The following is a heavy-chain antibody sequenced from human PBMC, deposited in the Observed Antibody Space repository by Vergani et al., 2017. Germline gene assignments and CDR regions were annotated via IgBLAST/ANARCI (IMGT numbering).Heavy chain of an antibody. D-gene: IGHD2-21*02. Sequence: QVQLQQWGAGLLKPSETLSLTCAVYGVSFSGYYWSWIRQPPGKGLEWIGEINHSGSTNYNPSLKSRVTISVDTSKNQFSLKLSSVTAADTAVYYCASGLRVTSLGYWGQGTLVTVSS. V-gene: IGHV4-34*01. CDR2: INHSGST. J-gene: IGHJ4*02. CDR1: GVSFSGYY. CDR3: ASGLRVTSLGY.